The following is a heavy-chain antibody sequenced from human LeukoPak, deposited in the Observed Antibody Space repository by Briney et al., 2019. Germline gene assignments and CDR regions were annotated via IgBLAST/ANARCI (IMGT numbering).Heavy chain of an antibody. Sequence: VKVSCKASGFTFTSSAVQWVRQARGQRLEWIGWIVVGSGNTNYAQKFQERVTITRDMSTSTAYMELSSLRSEDTAVYYCAASPDYYDSSGYSYYFDYWGQGTLVTVSS. D-gene: IGHD3-22*01. CDR1: GFTFTSSA. J-gene: IGHJ4*02. CDR3: AASPDYYDSSGYSYYFDY. CDR2: IVVGSGNT. V-gene: IGHV1-58*01.